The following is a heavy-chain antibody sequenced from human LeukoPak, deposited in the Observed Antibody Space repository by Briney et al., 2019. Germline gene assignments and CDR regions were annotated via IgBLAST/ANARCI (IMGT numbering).Heavy chain of an antibody. J-gene: IGHJ5*02. CDR1: GFTFDDYA. V-gene: IGHV3-9*01. CDR2: ISWNSGSI. D-gene: IGHD3-22*01. CDR3: AKGRLWYDSSGYYPWINWFDP. Sequence: GGSLRLSCAASGFTFDDYAMHWVRQAPGKGLEWVSGISWNSGSIGYADSVKGRFTISRDNAKNSLYLQMNSLRAEDTALYYCAKGRLWYDSSGYYPWINWFDPWGQGTLVTVSS.